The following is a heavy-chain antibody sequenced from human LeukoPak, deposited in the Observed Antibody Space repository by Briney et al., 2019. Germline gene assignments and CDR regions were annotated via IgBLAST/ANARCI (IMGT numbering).Heavy chain of an antibody. CDR3: AKDDGSSSYYFDN. CDR2: ISAIGVST. CDR1: GFTFSNYV. D-gene: IGHD6-6*01. J-gene: IGHJ4*02. V-gene: IGHV3-23*01. Sequence: GGSLRLSCAASGFTFSNYVLTWVRQAPGKGLEWVSGISAIGVSTYYADSVKGRFTVSRDNSKNTLYLQMNSLRAEDTALYYCAKDDGSSSYYFDNWGQGTLVTVSS.